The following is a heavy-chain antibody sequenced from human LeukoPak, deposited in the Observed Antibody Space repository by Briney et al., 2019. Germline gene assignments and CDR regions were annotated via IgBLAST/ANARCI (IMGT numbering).Heavy chain of an antibody. CDR1: GFTFSNAW. CDR2: IKSKTDDGTT. Sequence: GGSLRLSCAASGFTFSNAWMSWVRQAPGKGLEWVGRIKSKTDDGTTDYAAPVKGRFTISRDDSKNTVYLQMNSLRAEDTAVYYCAKGLRLGELSLNWFDPWGQGTLVTVSS. D-gene: IGHD3-16*02. J-gene: IGHJ5*02. CDR3: AKGLRLGELSLNWFDP. V-gene: IGHV3-15*01.